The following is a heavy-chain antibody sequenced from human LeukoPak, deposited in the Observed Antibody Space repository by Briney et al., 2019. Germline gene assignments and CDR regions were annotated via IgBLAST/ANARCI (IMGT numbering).Heavy chain of an antibody. CDR3: ARFRAATTRFDY. CDR1: GLTFRNYA. J-gene: IGHJ4*02. Sequence: GGSLRLSCAASGLTFRNYAMYWVRQAPGRGLEWAAVVSFDGNTTFYSDSVKGRFAISRDNSKNTLYLEMNSLRPEDTAVYYCARFRAATTRFDYWGRGTLVTVSS. V-gene: IGHV3-30*09. D-gene: IGHD1/OR15-1a*01. CDR2: VSFDGNTT.